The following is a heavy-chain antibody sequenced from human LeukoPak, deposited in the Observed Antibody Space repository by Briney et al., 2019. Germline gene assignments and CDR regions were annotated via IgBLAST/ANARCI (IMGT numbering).Heavy chain of an antibody. Sequence: PSGTLSLTCTVSGGSVSSSSYYWGWIRQPPGKGLECIGTIYYSGGTYYNPSLKSRVTISIDMSKNQFSLKLSSVTAADTAVYYCARHRRIAVTEINWFDPWGQGTLVTVSS. CDR1: GGSVSSSSYY. D-gene: IGHD6-19*01. V-gene: IGHV4-39*01. CDR3: ARHRRIAVTEINWFDP. CDR2: IYYSGGT. J-gene: IGHJ5*02.